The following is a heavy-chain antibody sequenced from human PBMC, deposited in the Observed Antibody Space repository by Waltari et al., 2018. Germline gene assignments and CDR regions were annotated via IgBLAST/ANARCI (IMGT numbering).Heavy chain of an antibody. D-gene: IGHD2-21*01. V-gene: IGHV3-23*04. CDR1: GFTSFNYF. CDR3: AKGFEDLLPFDH. CDR2: SSDGGVYT. J-gene: IGHJ4*02. Sequence: EVQLVESGGGLVQPGGSLRLSCAASGFTSFNYFISWVRQAPGKALEGISASSDGGVYTYYADSVEGRFTISRDSSKNTIYLQMNSLRVDDTALYYCAKGFEDLLPFDHWGQGTQVTVSS.